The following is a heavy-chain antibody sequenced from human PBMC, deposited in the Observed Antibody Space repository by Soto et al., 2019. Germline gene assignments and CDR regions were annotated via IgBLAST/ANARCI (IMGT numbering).Heavy chain of an antibody. CDR3: ARGKGTAMVLTYYYYYYMDV. CDR2: INHSGST. V-gene: IGHV4-34*01. D-gene: IGHD5-18*01. Sequence: SETLSLTCAVSAGSFSGYYWSWIRQPPGKGLEWIGEINHSGSTNYNPSLKSRVTISVDTSKNQFSLKLSSVTAADTAVYYCARGKGTAMVLTYYYYYYMDVWGKGTTVTVSS. CDR1: AGSFSGYY. J-gene: IGHJ6*03.